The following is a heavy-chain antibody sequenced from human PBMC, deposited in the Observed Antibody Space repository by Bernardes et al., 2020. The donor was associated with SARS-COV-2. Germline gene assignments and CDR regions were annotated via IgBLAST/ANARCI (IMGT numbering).Heavy chain of an antibody. CDR2: FDPEDGEA. D-gene: IGHD3-22*01. J-gene: IGHJ3*02. CDR1: GYTLSDLS. V-gene: IGHV1-24*01. CDR3: TTSLSLTVVVYAFDI. Sequence: AVVKVPCKVSGYTLSDLSMHWVRQAPGKGLEWLGSFDPEDGEAVYAQKFLGRVTMTADTSTYTSYMELSSLRSDDTAVYYCTTSLSLTVVVYAFDIWGQGTTVIVSS.